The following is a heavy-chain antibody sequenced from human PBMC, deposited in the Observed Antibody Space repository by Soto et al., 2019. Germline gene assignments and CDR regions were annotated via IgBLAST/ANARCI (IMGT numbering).Heavy chain of an antibody. V-gene: IGHV3-23*01. CDR3: AKDHLLVHWFHDYWGQGTPYYYAMAV. J-gene: IGHJ6*02. D-gene: IGHD2-15*01. Sequence: GGSLRLSCAASGFTFSSYAMSWVRQAPGKGLEWVSAISGSGGSTYYADSVKGRFTISRDNSKNTLYLQMNSLRAEDTAVYYCAKDHLLVHWFHDYWGQGTPYYYAMAVWGQGTTVTVSS. CDR2: ISGSGGST. CDR1: GFTFSSYA.